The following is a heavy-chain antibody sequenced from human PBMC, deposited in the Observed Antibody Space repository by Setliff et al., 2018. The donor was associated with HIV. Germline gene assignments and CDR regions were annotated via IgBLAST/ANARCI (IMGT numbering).Heavy chain of an antibody. V-gene: IGHV3-11*01. J-gene: IGHJ4*02. CDR1: GFTISNYY. CDR3: ARVDRCSGGSCYFIDY. CDR2: ISDSGSSI. D-gene: IGHD2-15*01. Sequence: LSLTCAVSGFTISNYYMTWIRQAPGKGLEWISYISDSGSSIDYADSVKGRFAMSRDTAKDSVFLQMTDLRAEDTAVYYCARVDRCSGGSCYFIDYWGQGTLVTVS.